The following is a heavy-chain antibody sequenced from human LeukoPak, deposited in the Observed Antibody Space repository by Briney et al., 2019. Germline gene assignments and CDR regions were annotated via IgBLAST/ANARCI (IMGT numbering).Heavy chain of an antibody. D-gene: IGHD2-2*01. CDR2: INPNSDDT. J-gene: IGHJ6*03. CDR3: ARGPIIDIVVIPAAADYYHMDV. Sequence: ASVKVSCKASGYTFTAYYMHWVRQAPGQGLEWMGWINPNSDDTNYAQKFQGRVTMARDTSINTAYMELSRLTSDDTAVYYCARGPIIDIVVIPAAADYYHMDVWGKGTTVTVSS. V-gene: IGHV1-2*02. CDR1: GYTFTAYY.